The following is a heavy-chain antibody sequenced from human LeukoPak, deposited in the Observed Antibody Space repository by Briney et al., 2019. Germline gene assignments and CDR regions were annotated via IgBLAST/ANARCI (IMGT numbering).Heavy chain of an antibody. J-gene: IGHJ4*02. CDR1: GFTFSGFP. Sequence: GGSLRLSCAASGFTFSGFPMHWVRQAPGKGLEWVAGISHDGTKKDYADSVKGRFTISRDNSKNTLYLQMNSLRAEDTAVYYCAKADYYDSSGYYYWGQGTLVTVSS. CDR2: ISHDGTKK. D-gene: IGHD3-22*01. V-gene: IGHV3-30-3*01. CDR3: AKADYYDSSGYYY.